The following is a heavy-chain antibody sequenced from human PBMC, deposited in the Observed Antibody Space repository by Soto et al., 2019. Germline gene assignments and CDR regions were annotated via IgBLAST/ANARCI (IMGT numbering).Heavy chain of an antibody. Sequence: QVQLVQSGAEVKKPGASVKVSCKASGYTFTTYSITWMRQAPGQGLEWMGWINAFNGNTNYEQKFQGRVTITTDTSTSTVNMALRSLRSDDTAVYYCARDWDNSGWGGGRGMDVWGQGTTVIVSS. CDR2: INAFNGNT. D-gene: IGHD6-19*01. V-gene: IGHV1-18*01. CDR1: GYTFTTYS. J-gene: IGHJ6*02. CDR3: ARDWDNSGWGGGRGMDV.